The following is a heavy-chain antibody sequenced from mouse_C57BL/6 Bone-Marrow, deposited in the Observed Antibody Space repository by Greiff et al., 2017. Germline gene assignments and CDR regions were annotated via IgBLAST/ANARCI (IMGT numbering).Heavy chain of an antibody. CDR2: IYPGNGDT. Sequence: QVQLKQSGAELVRPGASVTMSCKASGYTFTSYNMHWVKQTPRQGLEWIGAIYPGNGDTSYNQKFKGKATLTVDKSSSTAYMQLSSLTSEDSAVYFCARDYYGSPCYAMDYWGQGTSVTVSS. J-gene: IGHJ4*01. V-gene: IGHV1-12*01. CDR1: GYTFTSYN. CDR3: ARDYYGSPCYAMDY. D-gene: IGHD1-1*01.